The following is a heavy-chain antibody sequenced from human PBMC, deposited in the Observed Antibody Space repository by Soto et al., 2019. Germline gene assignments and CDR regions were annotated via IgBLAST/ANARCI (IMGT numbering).Heavy chain of an antibody. CDR2: ISGHGGST. J-gene: IGHJ6*02. CDR1: GFNFDKYA. D-gene: IGHD5-18*01. CDR3: ASRVYSYGFTARSPKYYYYGMDV. Sequence: GGSLRLSCSTSGFNFDKYAMSWVRQAPGKGLEWVSSISGHGGSTWYADSVKGRFTIARDNSKNTLYLEMNSLRSEDTAVYYCASRVYSYGFTARSPKYYYYGMDVWGQGTTVTVSS. V-gene: IGHV3-23*01.